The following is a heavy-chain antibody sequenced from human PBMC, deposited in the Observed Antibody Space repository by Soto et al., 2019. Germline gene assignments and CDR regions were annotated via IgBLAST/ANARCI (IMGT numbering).Heavy chain of an antibody. J-gene: IGHJ4*02. CDR3: ARVRGYTSSSYLYFDY. CDR2: IYNDESS. Sequence: WTWIRQPPGGGLEWIGYIYNDESSNYNPSLRSRVSISVDTSNNQFSLRLNSVTAADTAVYYCARVRGYTSSSYLYFDYWGQGTLVTVSS. V-gene: IGHV4-59*12. D-gene: IGHD3-22*01.